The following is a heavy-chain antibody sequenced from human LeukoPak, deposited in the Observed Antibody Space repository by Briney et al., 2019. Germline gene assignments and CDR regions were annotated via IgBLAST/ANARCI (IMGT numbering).Heavy chain of an antibody. Sequence: GGSLRLSCAASGFTFSSYSMNWVRQAPGKGLEWVSIIGYRGGSIYYANSVQGRFTISRDNSKNTLSLQMNGLRPEDTAVYYCAKSWGYTRPYYNCMDVWGKGTTVTVSS. D-gene: IGHD3-16*02. CDR3: AKSWGYTRPYYNCMDV. J-gene: IGHJ6*03. V-gene: IGHV3-23*01. CDR1: GFTFSSYS. CDR2: IGYRGGSI.